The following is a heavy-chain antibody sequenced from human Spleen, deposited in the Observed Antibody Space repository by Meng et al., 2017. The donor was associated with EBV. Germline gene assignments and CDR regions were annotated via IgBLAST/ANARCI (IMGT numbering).Heavy chain of an antibody. CDR1: GYDFNIYF. J-gene: IGHJ4*02. CDR3: ARVFRTGLDY. CDR2: ISADDGRT. Sequence: QVQLVQPGAEVKKPGASVKVSCKTSGYDFNIYFMHWVRQAPGQGLEWMGWISADDGRTKYSEKFLGRVSFTRDTSASTAYMELTSLNSEDTAVYYCARVFRTGLDYWGQGSLVTVSS. V-gene: IGHV1-3*01. D-gene: IGHD1-14*01.